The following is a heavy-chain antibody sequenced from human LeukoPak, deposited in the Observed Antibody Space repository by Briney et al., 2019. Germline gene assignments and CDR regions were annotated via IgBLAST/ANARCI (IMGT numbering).Heavy chain of an antibody. Sequence: PGGSLRLSCAASGFTFSSYAMSWVRQAPGKGLEWVSAISGSGGSTYYADSVKGRFTISRDNSKNTLYLQMNSLRAEDTAVYYCAKADCSSTSCYGKNWGQGTLVTVSP. CDR1: GFTFSSYA. J-gene: IGHJ4*02. CDR3: AKADCSSTSCYGKN. D-gene: IGHD2-2*01. V-gene: IGHV3-23*01. CDR2: ISGSGGST.